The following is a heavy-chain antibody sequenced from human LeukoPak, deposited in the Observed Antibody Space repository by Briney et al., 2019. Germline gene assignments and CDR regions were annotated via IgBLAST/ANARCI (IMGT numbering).Heavy chain of an antibody. CDR3: ARSPPEWLVPNDY. CDR2: MNPNSGNT. CDR1: GYTFTSYD. V-gene: IGHV1-8*03. D-gene: IGHD6-19*01. J-gene: IGHJ4*02. Sequence: ASVKVSCKASGYTFTSYDSHWVRQATGQGRDWMGLMNPNSGNTGYAEKFQGRVTITRNTSIRTAYMELSSLRSDDTAVYYCARSPPEWLVPNDYWGQGTLVTVSS.